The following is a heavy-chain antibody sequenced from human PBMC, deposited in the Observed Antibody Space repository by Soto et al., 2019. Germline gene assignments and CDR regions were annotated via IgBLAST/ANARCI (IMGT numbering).Heavy chain of an antibody. CDR2: TYYTSKWYN. CDR1: GDSVSCNSAI. J-gene: IGHJ6*02. V-gene: IGHV6-1*01. D-gene: IGHD6-19*01. CDR3: ARVYSSGWSFYYGTDV. Sequence: SQTLSLTCAISGDSVSCNSAIWNWFRQSPSRGLEWLGRTYYTSKWYNDYAVSVKSRISINPDTSKNQVSLQLNSVTPEDTAVYYCARVYSSGWSFYYGTDVWGQGTTVTVSS.